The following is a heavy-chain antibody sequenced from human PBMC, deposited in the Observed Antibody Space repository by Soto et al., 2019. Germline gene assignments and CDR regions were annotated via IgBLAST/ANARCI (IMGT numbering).Heavy chain of an antibody. CDR3: AREGAMRFGEQTSYYFDY. J-gene: IGHJ4*02. V-gene: IGHV4-4*02. D-gene: IGHD3-10*01. Sequence: QVQLQESGPGLVKPSGTLSLTCAVSGGSISNSNWWSWVRQPPGKGLEWIGEIYHSGSTNYNPSXKSRVTVSVDXXQXQXXLKRSSGTAADTAVYYCAREGAMRFGEQTSYYFDYWGQGTLVTVSS. CDR1: GGSISNSNW. CDR2: IYHSGST.